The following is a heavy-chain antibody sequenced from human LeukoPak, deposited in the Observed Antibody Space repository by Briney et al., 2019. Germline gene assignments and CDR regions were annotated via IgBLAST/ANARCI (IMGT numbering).Heavy chain of an antibody. D-gene: IGHD6-13*01. CDR3: ARVFAAAGTGAIGY. V-gene: IGHV1-46*01. CDR2: INPSGGST. J-gene: IGHJ4*02. CDR1: GYTFTSYY. Sequence: ASVKVSCKASGYTFTSYYIHWVRQAPGQGLEWMGIINPSGGSTSYAQQFQGSVTMTRDTSTSTVYMELSSLRSEDTAVYYCARVFAAAGTGAIGYWGQGTLVTVSS.